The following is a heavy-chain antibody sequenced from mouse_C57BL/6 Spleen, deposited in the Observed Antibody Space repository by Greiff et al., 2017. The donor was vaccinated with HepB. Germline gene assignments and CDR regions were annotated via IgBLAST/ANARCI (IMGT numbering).Heavy chain of an antibody. D-gene: IGHD1-1*01. V-gene: IGHV5-6*02. Sequence: EVNLVESGGDLVKPGGSLKLSCAASGFTFSSYGMSWVRQTPDKRLEWVATISSGGSYTYYPDSVKGRFTISRDNAKNTLYLQMSSLKSEDTAMYYCARGGYGTRYFDVWGTGTTVTVSS. CDR2: ISSGGSYT. CDR3: ARGGYGTRYFDV. CDR1: GFTFSSYG. J-gene: IGHJ1*03.